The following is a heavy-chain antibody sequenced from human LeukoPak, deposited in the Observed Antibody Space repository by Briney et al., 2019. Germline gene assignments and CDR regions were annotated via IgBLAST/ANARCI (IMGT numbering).Heavy chain of an antibody. V-gene: IGHV3-30*02. Sequence: PGGSLRLSCAASGFTFSSCGMHWVRQAPGKGLEWVAFIRYDGSNKYYADSVKGRFTISRDNSKNTLYLQMNSLRAEDTAVYYCARGMKSGWLLSRSNFDYWGQGTLVTVSS. D-gene: IGHD6-19*01. CDR1: GFTFSSCG. J-gene: IGHJ4*02. CDR3: ARGMKSGWLLSRSNFDY. CDR2: IRYDGSNK.